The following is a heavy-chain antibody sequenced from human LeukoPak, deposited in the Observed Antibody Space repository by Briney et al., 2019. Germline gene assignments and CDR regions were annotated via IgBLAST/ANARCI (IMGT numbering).Heavy chain of an antibody. Sequence: PSETLSLTCTVSGGSISSSSYYWGWIRQPPGKGLEWIGSIYYSGSTYYNPSLKSRVTISVDTSKNQFSLKLSSVTAADTAVYYCARHKWWPNTYYYDSSGQNWFDPWGQGTLVTVSS. CDR3: ARHKWWPNTYYYDSSGQNWFDP. CDR2: IYYSGST. J-gene: IGHJ5*02. CDR1: GGSISSSSYY. D-gene: IGHD3-22*01. V-gene: IGHV4-39*01.